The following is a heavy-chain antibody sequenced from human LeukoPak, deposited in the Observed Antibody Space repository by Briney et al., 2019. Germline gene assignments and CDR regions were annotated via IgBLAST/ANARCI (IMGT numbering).Heavy chain of an antibody. D-gene: IGHD2-15*01. J-gene: IGHJ6*03. CDR2: IYTSGST. V-gene: IGHV4-39*07. Sequence: SETLSLTCTVSGGSISRSSHYWGWIRQPPGKGLEWIGRIYTSGSTNYNPSLKSRVTISVDTSKNQFSLKLSSVTAADTAVYYCARDSRGSSWSSSYYYYYMDVWGKGTTVTVSS. CDR3: ARDSRGSSWSSSYYYYYMDV. CDR1: GGSISRSSHY.